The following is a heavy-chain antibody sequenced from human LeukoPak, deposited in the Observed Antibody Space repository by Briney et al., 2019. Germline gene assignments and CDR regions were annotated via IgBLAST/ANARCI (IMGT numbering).Heavy chain of an antibody. D-gene: IGHD4-11*01. J-gene: IGHJ4*02. CDR3: ARDLWGLPLFDQ. V-gene: IGHV3-23*01. CDR1: GFTFSTYG. CDR2: ISGSGGRT. Sequence: PGRSLRLSCAASGFTFSTYGMHWVRQAPGKGLEWVSGISGSGGRTYYADSVKGRFTISRDNSENTLYMQMNSLRAEDTAVYYCARDLWGLPLFDQWGQGTLVTVSS.